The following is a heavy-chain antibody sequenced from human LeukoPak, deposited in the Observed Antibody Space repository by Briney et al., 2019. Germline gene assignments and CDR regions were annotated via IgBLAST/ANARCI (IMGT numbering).Heavy chain of an antibody. D-gene: IGHD6-13*01. J-gene: IGHJ6*03. CDR2: ISGSGGST. V-gene: IGHV3-23*01. CDR3: AKTAGYSSSWYATGPDYYYMDV. Sequence: GGSLRLSCAASGFTFSSYAMSWVRQAPGKGLEWVSAISGSGGSTYYADSVKGRFTISRDNSKNTLYLQMNSLRAEDTAVYYCAKTAGYSSSWYATGPDYYYMDVWGKGTTVTVSS. CDR1: GFTFSSYA.